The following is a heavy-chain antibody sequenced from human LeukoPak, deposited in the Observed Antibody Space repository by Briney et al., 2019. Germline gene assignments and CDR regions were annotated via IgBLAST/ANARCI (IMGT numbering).Heavy chain of an antibody. J-gene: IGHJ4*02. D-gene: IGHD2-15*01. V-gene: IGHV4-59*01. CDR3: ARGVVAAPQTFDY. CDR1: GDSINNFY. Sequence: SETLSLTCAVSGDSINNFYWSWIRQPPGKGLQWIGYIYYSGSTNYNPSLKSRVTISVDTSKNQFSLKLTSVTAADTAVYYCARGVVAAPQTFDYWGQGNLVTVSS. CDR2: IYYSGST.